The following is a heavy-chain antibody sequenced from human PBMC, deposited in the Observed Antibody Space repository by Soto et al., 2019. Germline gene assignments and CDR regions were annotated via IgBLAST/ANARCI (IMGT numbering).Heavy chain of an antibody. V-gene: IGHV3-48*02. D-gene: IGHD3-10*01. CDR1: GFTFRTHY. Sequence: GGSLRLSCAASGFTFRTHYMDWVRQAPGKGLEWVSFTSGDSRTIYYADSVRGRFTISRDNAKNSLYLQMNSLRDEDTAVYYCARDSGRGYGMDVWGQGTTVTVSS. CDR2: TSGDSRTI. CDR3: ARDSGRGYGMDV. J-gene: IGHJ6*02.